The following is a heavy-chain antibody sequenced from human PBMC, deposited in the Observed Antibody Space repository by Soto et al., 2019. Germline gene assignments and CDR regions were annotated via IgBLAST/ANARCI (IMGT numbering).Heavy chain of an antibody. J-gene: IGHJ3*02. CDR3: ARVLVVVAASRGGDAFDI. V-gene: IGHV4-34*01. CDR1: GGSFSGYY. D-gene: IGHD2-15*01. CDR2: INHSGST. Sequence: QVQLQQWGAGLLKPSETLSLTCAVYGGSFSGYYWSWIRQPPGKGREWIGEINHSGSTNYNPSLKSRVTISVDTSKNQFSLKLSSVTAADTAVYYCARVLVVVAASRGGDAFDIWGQGTMVTVSS.